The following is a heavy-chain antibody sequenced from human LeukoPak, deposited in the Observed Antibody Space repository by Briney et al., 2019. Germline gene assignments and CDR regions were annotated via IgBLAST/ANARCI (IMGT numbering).Heavy chain of an antibody. Sequence: ASVKVSCKASGYTFTSYAMHWVRQAPGQRLEWMGWINAGNGNTKYSQKFQGRVTITRDTSASTAYMELSSLTSEDTAVYYCARDGSYGSGSFGNWGQGTLVTVSS. CDR3: ARDGSYGSGSFGN. CDR2: INAGNGNT. D-gene: IGHD3-10*01. V-gene: IGHV1-3*01. J-gene: IGHJ4*02. CDR1: GYTFTSYA.